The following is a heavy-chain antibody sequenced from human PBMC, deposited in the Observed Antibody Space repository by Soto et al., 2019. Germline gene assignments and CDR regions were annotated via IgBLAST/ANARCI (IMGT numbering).Heavy chain of an antibody. V-gene: IGHV5-51*01. D-gene: IGHD3-10*01. CDR1: GYSFTSYW. Sequence: GESLKISCKGSGYSFTSYWIGWVRQMPGKGLECMGIIYPGGSDTRYSPSFQGQVTISADKSISTAYLQWSSLKASDTAMYYCAGGGVRGVITRTRDYYGMDVWGQGTTVTVS. CDR2: IYPGGSDT. J-gene: IGHJ6*02. CDR3: AGGGVRGVITRTRDYYGMDV.